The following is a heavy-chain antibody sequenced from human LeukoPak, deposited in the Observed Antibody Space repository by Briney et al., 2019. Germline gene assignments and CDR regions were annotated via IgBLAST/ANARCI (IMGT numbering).Heavy chain of an antibody. D-gene: IGHD3-22*01. V-gene: IGHV4-39*01. Sequence: SETLSLTCTVSGGSISSSSYYWGWIRQPPGKGLEWIGSIYYSGSTYYNPSLKSRVTISVDTSKNQFSLKLSSVTAADTAVYYCASSPYYYDSSGPGSLFDYWGQGTLVTVS. CDR3: ASSPYYYDSSGPGSLFDY. CDR1: GGSISSSSYY. J-gene: IGHJ4*02. CDR2: IYYSGST.